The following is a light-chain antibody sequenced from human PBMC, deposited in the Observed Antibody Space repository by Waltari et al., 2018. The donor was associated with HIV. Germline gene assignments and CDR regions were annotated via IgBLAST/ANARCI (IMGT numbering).Light chain of an antibody. CDR2: EVT. CDR3: CSCPRSGIRYV. CDR1: SSNVRSADL. Sequence: QSALTQPASVSGSPGQSIPISAPGPSSNVRSADLVSWYQQHPGDAPKLIIYEVTKRPSGVSNRFSGSKSGNTASLTISGLQAEDEADYYCCSCPRSGIRYVFGTGTKVTVL. V-gene: IGLV2-23*02. J-gene: IGLJ1*01.